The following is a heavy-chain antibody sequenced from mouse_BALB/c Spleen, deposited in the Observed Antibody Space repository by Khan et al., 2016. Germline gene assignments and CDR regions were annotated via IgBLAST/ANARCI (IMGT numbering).Heavy chain of an antibody. J-gene: IGHJ2*01. CDR2: ISCYNGAT. Sequence: LVKTGASVKISCKASGYSFTGYYMHWVRQSHGKSLEWIGYISCYNGATKYNQKFKDKATFTVDTSSNTAYMQFNSLTSEDSAVYYCARPHFGFDEGYYYDYGGQGTTLTVSS. V-gene: IGHV1S34*01. CDR1: GYSFTGYY. CDR3: ARPHFGFDEGYYYDY.